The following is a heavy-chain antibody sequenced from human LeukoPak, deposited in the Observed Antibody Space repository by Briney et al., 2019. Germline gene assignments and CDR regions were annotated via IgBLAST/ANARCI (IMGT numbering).Heavy chain of an antibody. Sequence: GGSLRLSRAASGFTFSSYSMNWVRQAPGKGLEWVSYITSGSTTIYYADSVKGRFTISRDNAKNSLYLQMNSLKDEDTAVYYCARLAGLAFDYWGQGTLVTVSS. CDR1: GFTFSSYS. J-gene: IGHJ4*02. V-gene: IGHV3-48*02. D-gene: IGHD2-21*01. CDR2: ITSGSTTI. CDR3: ARLAGLAFDY.